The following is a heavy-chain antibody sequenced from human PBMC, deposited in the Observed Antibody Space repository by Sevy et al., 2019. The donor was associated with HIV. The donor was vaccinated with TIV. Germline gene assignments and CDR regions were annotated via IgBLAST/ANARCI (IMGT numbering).Heavy chain of an antibody. D-gene: IGHD3-9*01. V-gene: IGHV3-74*01. CDR3: AKDFTGYNGMDV. CDR1: GITLTPYW. Sequence: GGSLRLSCAASGITLTPYWMHWVRQAPGKGLVWVSRINSDGSSTSYAESVKGRFTISRDNGKNMLYLQINSLRAEDTAVYYCAKDFTGYNGMDVWGQGTMVTVSS. CDR2: INSDGSST. J-gene: IGHJ6*02.